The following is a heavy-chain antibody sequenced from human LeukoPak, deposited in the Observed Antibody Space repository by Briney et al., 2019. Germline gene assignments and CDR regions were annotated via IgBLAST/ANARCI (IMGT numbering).Heavy chain of an antibody. CDR2: IRYDGSNK. CDR3: AKVPSGWFNYYYYMDV. Sequence: PGGSLRLSCAASGFTFSSYGMHWVRQAPGKGLEWVAFIRYDGSNKYYADSVKGRFTISRDNSKNTLYLQMNSLRAEDTAVYYCAKVPSGWFNYYYYMDVWGKGTTVTISS. CDR1: GFTFSSYG. V-gene: IGHV3-30*02. J-gene: IGHJ6*03. D-gene: IGHD6-19*01.